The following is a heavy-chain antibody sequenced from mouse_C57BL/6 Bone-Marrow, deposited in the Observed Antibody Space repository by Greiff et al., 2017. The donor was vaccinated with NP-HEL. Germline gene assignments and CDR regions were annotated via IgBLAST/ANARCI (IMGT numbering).Heavy chain of an antibody. CDR1: GFSLTSYA. J-gene: IGHJ4*01. D-gene: IGHD1-1*01. CDR2: IWTGGGT. V-gene: IGHV2-9-1*01. CDR3: ARKGGSSGYYAMDY. Sequence: VKLMESGPGLVAPSQSLSITCTVSGFSLTSYAISWVRQPPGKGLEWLGVIWTGGGTNYNSALKSRLSISKDNSKSQVFLKMNSLQTDDTARYYCARKGGSSGYYAMDYWGQGTSVTVSS.